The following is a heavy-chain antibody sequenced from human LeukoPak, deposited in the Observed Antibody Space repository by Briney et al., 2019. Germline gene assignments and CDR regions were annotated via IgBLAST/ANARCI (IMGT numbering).Heavy chain of an antibody. J-gene: IGHJ4*02. CDR3: ARGSLAYCGGDCYSVGDYFDY. D-gene: IGHD2-21*02. CDR2: ISSSSSYI. Sequence: KTGGSLRRSCAASGFTFSSYSMNWVRKAPGKGREWVSSISSSSSYIYYADSVKGRFTISRDNAKNSLYLQMNSLRAEDTAVYYCARGSLAYCGGDCYSVGDYFDYWGQGTLVTASS. CDR1: GFTFSSYS. V-gene: IGHV3-21*01.